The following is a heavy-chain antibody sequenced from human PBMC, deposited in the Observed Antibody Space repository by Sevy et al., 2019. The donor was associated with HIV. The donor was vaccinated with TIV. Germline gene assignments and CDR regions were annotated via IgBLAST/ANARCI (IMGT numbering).Heavy chain of an antibody. CDR1: GFTFSSYS. V-gene: IGHV3-21*01. J-gene: IGHJ6*02. CDR2: ISSSSSYI. D-gene: IGHD3-3*01. Sequence: GGSLRLSCAASGFTFSSYSMNWVRQAPGKGLEWVSSISSSSSYIYYADSVKGRFTISRDNAKNSLYLQMNSLRAEDTAVYYCARDKGRYYDFWSGYQDHHYYYYGMDVWGQGTTVTVSS. CDR3: ARDKGRYYDFWSGYQDHHYYYYGMDV.